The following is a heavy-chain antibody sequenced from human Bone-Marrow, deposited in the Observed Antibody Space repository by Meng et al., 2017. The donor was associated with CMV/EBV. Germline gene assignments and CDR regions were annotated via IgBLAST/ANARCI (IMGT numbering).Heavy chain of an antibody. CDR1: GFTFSSYW. D-gene: IGHD3-22*01. CDR3: AKDPHNYCYDSSGNSLY. CDR2: IRFDGSQK. J-gene: IGHJ4*02. Sequence: GESLKISCASSGFTFSSYWMSWVRQAPGKGLEWVAFIRFDGSQKYFADFVKGRFTPSRDNSNNTMHLQMNILRTETTVVYYCAKDPHNYCYDSSGNSLYWGQGTLVTASS. V-gene: IGHV3-30*02.